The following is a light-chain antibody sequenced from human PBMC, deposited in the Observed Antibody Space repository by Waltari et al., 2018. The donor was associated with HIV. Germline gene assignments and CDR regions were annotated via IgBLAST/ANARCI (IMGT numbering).Light chain of an antibody. Sequence: DIVMTQSPDSLAVSLGERATIICKSSQSILSTSGNRHSLAWYQQRPGQAPNLLIYWAATRESGVPDRFSGCGSGTDFTLTISSLQAEDVAVYYCQQYYDTPYTFGQGTKLDI. J-gene: IGKJ2*01. CDR2: WAA. CDR1: QSILSTSGNRHS. CDR3: QQYYDTPYT. V-gene: IGKV4-1*01.